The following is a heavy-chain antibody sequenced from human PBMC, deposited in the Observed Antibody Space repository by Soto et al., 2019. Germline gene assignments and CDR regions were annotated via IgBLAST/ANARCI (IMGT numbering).Heavy chain of an antibody. D-gene: IGHD3-22*01. Sequence: LRLSCAASGFTFSSYAMSWVRQAPGKGLEWVSAISGSGGSTYYADSVKGRFTISRDNSKNTLYLQMNSLRAEDTAVYYCAKDYYDSSGYYCPFDYWGQGTLVTVSS. CDR1: GFTFSSYA. J-gene: IGHJ4*02. CDR2: ISGSGGST. CDR3: AKDYYDSSGYYCPFDY. V-gene: IGHV3-23*01.